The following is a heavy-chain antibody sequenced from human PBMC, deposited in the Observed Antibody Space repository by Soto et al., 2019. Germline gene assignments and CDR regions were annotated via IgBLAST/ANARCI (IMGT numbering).Heavy chain of an antibody. CDR1: GGSISSGGYY. J-gene: IGHJ4*02. CDR2: IYYSGST. Sequence: QVQLQESGPGLVKPSQTLSLTCTVSGGSISSGGYYWSWIRQHPGKGLEWIGYIYYSGSTYYNPSLKNRVTLSVDTSKNHFALKLSSVSAADTAVYYCARQRGYSGYDSGRFDYWCQGPLVTVSS. CDR3: ARQRGYSGYDSGRFDY. V-gene: IGHV4-31*03. D-gene: IGHD5-12*01.